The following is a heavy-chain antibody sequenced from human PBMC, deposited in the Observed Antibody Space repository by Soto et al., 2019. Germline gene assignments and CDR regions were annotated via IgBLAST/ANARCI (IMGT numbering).Heavy chain of an antibody. J-gene: IGHJ6*02. V-gene: IGHV4-59*01. CDR2: IYYSGST. Sequence: PAETLSLTCTVSGGSISSYYWRWIRQPPGKGLEWVGYIYYSGSTNYNPSLKSRVTISVDTSKNQFSLKLSSVTAADTAVYYCARGSYDILTGYPSYYYYYGMDVWGQGTTVTVSS. CDR1: GGSISSYY. CDR3: ARGSYDILTGYPSYYYYYGMDV. D-gene: IGHD3-9*01.